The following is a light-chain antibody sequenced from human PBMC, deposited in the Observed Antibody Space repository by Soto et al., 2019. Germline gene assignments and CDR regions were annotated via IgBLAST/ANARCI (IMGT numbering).Light chain of an antibody. CDR1: NVGDKS. CDR3: QVWDSSSDHYV. J-gene: IGLJ1*01. CDR2: DDY. Sequence: SSALTQPPSVSLAPGQTATITCVGDNVGDKSVHWYQQKPGQAPVLVVYDDYDRPSGIPERFSGSNSGNTATLTIRRVEAGDEADYYCQVWDSSSDHYVFGAGTKSPS. V-gene: IGLV3-21*02.